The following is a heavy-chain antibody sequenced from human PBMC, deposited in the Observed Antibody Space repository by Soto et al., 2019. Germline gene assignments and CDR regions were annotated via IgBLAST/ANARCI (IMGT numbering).Heavy chain of an antibody. D-gene: IGHD3-9*01. J-gene: IGHJ5*02. CDR3: ARRDDILTGYSKWFEP. CDR1: GYSFTSYL. V-gene: IGHV5-51*01. Sequence: GESLKISFKGSGYSFTSYLICWVRQMPVKGLEWMGIIYPGDSDTRYSPSFQGQVTISADKSISTAYLQWSSLKASDTAMYYCARRDDILTGYSKWFEPCGQGALLPVCS. CDR2: IYPGDSDT.